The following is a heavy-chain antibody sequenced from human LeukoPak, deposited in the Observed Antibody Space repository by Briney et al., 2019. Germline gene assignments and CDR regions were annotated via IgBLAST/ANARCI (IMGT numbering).Heavy chain of an antibody. V-gene: IGHV3-64*01. J-gene: IGHJ4*02. CDR2: ISSNGGST. Sequence: PGGSLRLSCAASGFTFSNYAMHWVRQAPGKGLEYVATISSNGGSTYFANAVQGRFTISRDKSKNMVHLQMGSLRVEDTAVYYCAKDEAGYSSGWGQGTLVTVSS. CDR3: AKDEAGYSSG. CDR1: GFTFSNYA. D-gene: IGHD6-19*01.